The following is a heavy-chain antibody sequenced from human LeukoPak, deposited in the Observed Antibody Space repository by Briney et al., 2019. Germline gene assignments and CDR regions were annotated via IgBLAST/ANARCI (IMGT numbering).Heavy chain of an antibody. CDR1: GFTFSSYW. D-gene: IGHD4-23*01. Sequence: GESLRLSCAASGFTFSSYWMHWVRQAPGKGLVWVSRIKSDGSSTNYADSVKGRFTISRDNAKNTLYLQMNSLRAEDTAVYYCARDLDYGGYSNFDYWGQGTLVT. CDR2: IKSDGSST. J-gene: IGHJ4*02. V-gene: IGHV3-74*01. CDR3: ARDLDYGGYSNFDY.